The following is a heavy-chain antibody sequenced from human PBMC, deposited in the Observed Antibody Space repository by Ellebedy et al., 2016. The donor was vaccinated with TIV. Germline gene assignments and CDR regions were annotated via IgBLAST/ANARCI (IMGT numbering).Heavy chain of an antibody. D-gene: IGHD3-10*01. Sequence: ASVKVSCKASGYTFTGYYMHWVRQAPGQGLEWMGWINPNSGGTNYAQKFQGWVTMTRDTSISTAYMELSRLRSDDTAVYYCAREIGLGSWSFDYWGQGTLSTVSS. CDR2: INPNSGGT. V-gene: IGHV1-2*04. CDR3: AREIGLGSWSFDY. CDR1: GYTFTGYY. J-gene: IGHJ4*02.